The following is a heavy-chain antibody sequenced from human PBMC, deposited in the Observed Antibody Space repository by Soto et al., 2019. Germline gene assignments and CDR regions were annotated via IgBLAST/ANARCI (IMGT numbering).Heavy chain of an antibody. CDR2: ISKSDYT. CDR3: AREGSIIIPAVSDF. CDR1: GFAFNNYG. V-gene: IGHV3-21*01. D-gene: IGHD2-2*01. J-gene: IGHJ4*02. Sequence: PWGSLRLSCTVSGFAFNNYGINWVRQAPGQGLEWVSSISKSDYTYYSDSVKGRFTISRDNAKNSVSLQMNTLRVEDTAVYYCAREGSIIIPAVSDFWGQGTLVTVSS.